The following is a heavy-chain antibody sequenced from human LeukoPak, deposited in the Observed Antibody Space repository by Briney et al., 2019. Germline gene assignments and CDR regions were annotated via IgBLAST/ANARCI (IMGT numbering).Heavy chain of an antibody. CDR1: GYTFTGYY. CDR2: INPNSGGT. J-gene: IGHJ4*02. D-gene: IGHD5-12*01. CDR3: ARDLTVVATTGVDY. V-gene: IGHV1-2*02. Sequence: GASVKVSCKASGYTFTGYYMHWVRQAPGQGLEWMGWINPNSGGTNYAQKFQGRVTMTRDTSISTAYMELSRLRSDDTAVYYCARDLTVVATTGVDYWGQGTLVTVSS.